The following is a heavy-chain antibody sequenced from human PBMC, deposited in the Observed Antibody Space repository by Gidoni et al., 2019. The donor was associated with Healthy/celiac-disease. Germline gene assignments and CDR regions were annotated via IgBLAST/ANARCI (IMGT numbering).Heavy chain of an antibody. CDR2: IYDSGST. CDR1: GGSISRGGYY. D-gene: IGHD6-13*01. J-gene: IGHJ6*02. Sequence: QVQLQASGPGLVKPSQTLSLTRPVPGGSISRGGYYCCWIRPHPGQGLEWIGYIYDSGSTYYNPSLKSRVTISVDTSKNQFSLKLSSVTAADTAVYYCARDSIAAAGPPFEDVWGQGTTVTVSS. V-gene: IGHV4-31*03. CDR3: ARDSIAAAGPPFEDV.